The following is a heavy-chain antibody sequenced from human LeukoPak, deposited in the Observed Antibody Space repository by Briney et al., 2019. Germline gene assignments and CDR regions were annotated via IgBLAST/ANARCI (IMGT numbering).Heavy chain of an antibody. Sequence: SVKVSCKAYGGTFSSYAISWVRQAPGQGLEWMGGITPIFGSANYAQKFQGRVTITTESTSTAYMELTSLRSEDTAVYYCARHGGISIFGEAQPGGAFDIWGQGAMVTVSS. D-gene: IGHD3-3*01. J-gene: IGHJ3*02. CDR1: GGTFSSYA. CDR3: ARHGGISIFGEAQPGGAFDI. V-gene: IGHV1-69*05. CDR2: ITPIFGSA.